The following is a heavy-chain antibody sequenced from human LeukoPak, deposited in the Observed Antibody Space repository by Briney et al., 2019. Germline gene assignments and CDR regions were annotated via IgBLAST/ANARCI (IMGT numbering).Heavy chain of an antibody. V-gene: IGHV3-53*05. J-gene: IGHJ3*02. CDR1: EFSVSSNY. CDR3: AKGTEGAFDI. Sequence: GGSLRLSCAASEFSVSSNYMTWVRQAPGKGLEWVSVIHSDGTTYYADSVRGRFTISRDNSKNTLYLQMNSLRAEDTAVYYCAKGTEGAFDIWGQGTMVTVSS. CDR2: IHSDGTT.